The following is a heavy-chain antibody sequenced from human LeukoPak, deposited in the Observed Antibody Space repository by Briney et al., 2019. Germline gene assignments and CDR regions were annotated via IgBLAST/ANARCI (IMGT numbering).Heavy chain of an antibody. J-gene: IGHJ4*02. Sequence: GGSLRLSCAASGFTFTSFGMHWVRQAPGKGLEWVASIRYDGNIQLYADSVKGRFTISRDNSKKTVSLQMSSLRSEDTAVFYCARGLWGTAEAGHFDYWGQGSLVTVSS. CDR3: ARGLWGTAEAGHFDY. D-gene: IGHD6-13*01. CDR2: IRYDGNIQ. CDR1: GFTFTSFG. V-gene: IGHV3-30*02.